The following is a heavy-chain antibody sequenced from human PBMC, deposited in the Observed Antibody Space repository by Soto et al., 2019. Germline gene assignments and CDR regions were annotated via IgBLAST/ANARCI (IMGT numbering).Heavy chain of an antibody. CDR2: ISSSSSYI. Sequence: GGSLRLSCAASGFTFSSYSMNWVRQAPGKGLEWVSSISSSSSYIYYADSVKGRFTISRDNAKNSLYLQMNSLRAEDTAVYYCAVIAADTMRGVDYWGQGTLVTVSS. D-gene: IGHD6-13*01. CDR3: AVIAADTMRGVDY. V-gene: IGHV3-21*01. CDR1: GFTFSSYS. J-gene: IGHJ4*02.